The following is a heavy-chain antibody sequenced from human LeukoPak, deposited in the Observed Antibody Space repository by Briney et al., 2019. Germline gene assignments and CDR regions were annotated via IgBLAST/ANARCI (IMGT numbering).Heavy chain of an antibody. J-gene: IGHJ4*02. CDR1: GFTFSSYA. CDR2: ISGSGGST. CDR3: ARTDLDCSGGSCYNY. V-gene: IGHV3-23*01. Sequence: LPGGSLRLSCAASGFTFSSYAMSWARQARGKGLEWVSAISGSGGSTYYADSVKGRFTISRDNSKNTLYLQMNSLRAEDTAVYYCARTDLDCSGGSCYNYWGQGTLVTVSS. D-gene: IGHD2-15*01.